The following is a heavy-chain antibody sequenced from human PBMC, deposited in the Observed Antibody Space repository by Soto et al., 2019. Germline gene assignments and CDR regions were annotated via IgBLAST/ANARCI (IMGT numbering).Heavy chain of an antibody. CDR3: ARHPNDYGDYGWFDP. CDR2: IYPGDSDT. V-gene: IGHV5-51*01. Sequence: GESLKISCKGSGYSFTSYWIGWVRQMPGKGLEWMGIIYPGDSDTRYSPSFQGQVTISADKSISTAYLQWSSLKASDTAMYYCARHPNDYGDYGWFDPWGQGTLVTVSS. CDR1: GYSFTSYW. D-gene: IGHD4-17*01. J-gene: IGHJ5*02.